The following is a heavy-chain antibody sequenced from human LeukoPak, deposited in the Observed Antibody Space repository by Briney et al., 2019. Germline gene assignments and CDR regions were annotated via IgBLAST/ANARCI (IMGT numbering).Heavy chain of an antibody. CDR2: GST. D-gene: IGHD6-13*01. J-gene: IGHJ5*02. Sequence: GSTYYADSVKGRFTISRDNSKNTLYLQMNSLRAEDTAVYYCAKDRHSSSWYTQYNWFDPWGQGTLVTVSS. V-gene: IGHV3-23*01. CDR3: AKDRHSSSWYTQYNWFDP.